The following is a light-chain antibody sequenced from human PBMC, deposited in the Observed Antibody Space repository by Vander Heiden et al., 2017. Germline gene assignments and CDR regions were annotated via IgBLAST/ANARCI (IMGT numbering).Light chain of an antibody. CDR3: QSFDTSNHRV. Sequence: NFMLTQPHSVSESPGKTVISSCTRNSGSIADNFVQWFQQRPGSSPSIVIYEGNQRPSGVPARFSGSIDISANSASLTISGLKTEDEADYYCQSFDTSNHRVFGGGTKVTVL. V-gene: IGLV6-57*01. CDR1: SGSIADNF. J-gene: IGLJ3*02. CDR2: EGN.